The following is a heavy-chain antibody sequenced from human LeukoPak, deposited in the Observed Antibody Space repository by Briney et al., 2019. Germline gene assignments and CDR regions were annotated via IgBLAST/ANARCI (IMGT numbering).Heavy chain of an antibody. V-gene: IGHV4-34*01. D-gene: IGHD2-21*01. CDR1: GGSFSGYY. CDR3: ARALLRRYNY. J-gene: IGHJ4*02. Sequence: KPSETLSLTCAVYGGSFSGYYWSWIRQPPGKGLEWIGEINHSGSANYNPSLKSRVTISVGTSKNQFSLKLSSVTAADTAVYYCARALLRRYNYWGQGTLITVSS. CDR2: INHSGSA.